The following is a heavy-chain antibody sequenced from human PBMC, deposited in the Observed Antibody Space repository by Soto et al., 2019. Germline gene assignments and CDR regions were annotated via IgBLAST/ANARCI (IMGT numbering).Heavy chain of an antibody. CDR1: GFTFNTYG. Sequence: GGSLRLSCAASGFTFNTYGMHWLRQAPGKGLEWVAVISYDGSDKYYADSVKGRFIISRDNSKNTLYLQMNSLRAEDTAVYYCARDRYGGHDYWGQGTLVTVSS. D-gene: IGHD1-26*01. CDR2: ISYDGSDK. J-gene: IGHJ4*02. CDR3: ARDRYGGHDY. V-gene: IGHV3-30*03.